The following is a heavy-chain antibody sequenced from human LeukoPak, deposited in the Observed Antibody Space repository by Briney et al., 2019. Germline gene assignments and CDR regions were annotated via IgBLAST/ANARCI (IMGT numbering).Heavy chain of an antibody. CDR1: GYTFTSYG. Sequence: GASVKVSCKASGYTFTSYGISWVRQAPGQGLEWMGWISAYNGNTNYAQKLQGRVTMATDTSTSTAYMELSSLRSEDTAVYYCARDQAPSGSYCFDYWGQGTLVTVSS. V-gene: IGHV1-18*01. CDR2: ISAYNGNT. D-gene: IGHD1-26*01. J-gene: IGHJ4*02. CDR3: ARDQAPSGSYCFDY.